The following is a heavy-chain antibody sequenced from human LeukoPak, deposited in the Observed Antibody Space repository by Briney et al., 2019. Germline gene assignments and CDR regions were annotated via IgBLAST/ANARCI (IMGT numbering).Heavy chain of an antibody. CDR3: ARGFGGYNLWVGYNWFDP. D-gene: IGHD5-24*01. CDR1: GYTFTGYY. Sequence: ASVKVSCNASGYTFTGYYMHWVRQAPGQGLEWMGWINPNSGGTNYAQKFQGRVTMTRDTSISTAYMELSRLRSDDPAVYYCARGFGGYNLWVGYNWFDPWGQGTLVTVSS. CDR2: INPNSGGT. J-gene: IGHJ5*02. V-gene: IGHV1-2*02.